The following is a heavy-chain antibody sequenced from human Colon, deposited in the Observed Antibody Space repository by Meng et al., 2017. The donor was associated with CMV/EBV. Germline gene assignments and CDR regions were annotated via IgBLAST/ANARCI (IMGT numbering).Heavy chain of an antibody. CDR3: AREGRITGPGWEYYYGMDD. Sequence: GESLKISCAASKFTVSSNEMNWVRQAPGKGLEWVSSISGGSTYYADSRKGRFTISRDNSKNKLSLQMNSLRPEDTAVYYCAREGRITGPGWEYYYGMDDWGQGTTVTVSS. CDR2: ISGGST. V-gene: IGHV3-38-3*01. D-gene: IGHD1-20*01. CDR1: KFTVSSNE. J-gene: IGHJ6*02.